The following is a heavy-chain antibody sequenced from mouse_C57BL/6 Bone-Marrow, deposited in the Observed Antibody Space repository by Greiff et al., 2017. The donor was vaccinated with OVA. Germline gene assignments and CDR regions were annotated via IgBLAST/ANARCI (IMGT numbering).Heavy chain of an antibody. CDR2: IYPGSGST. V-gene: IGHV1-55*01. CDR3: AINSLYYFDY. D-gene: IGHD6-2*01. Sequence: QVQLQQPGAELVKPGASVKMSCKASGYTFTSYWITWVKQRPGQGLEWIGDIYPGSGSTNYNEKFKSKATLTVDKSSSTAYMQLSSLTSEDSAVYYCAINSLYYFDYWGQGTTLTVSS. J-gene: IGHJ2*01. CDR1: GYTFTSYW.